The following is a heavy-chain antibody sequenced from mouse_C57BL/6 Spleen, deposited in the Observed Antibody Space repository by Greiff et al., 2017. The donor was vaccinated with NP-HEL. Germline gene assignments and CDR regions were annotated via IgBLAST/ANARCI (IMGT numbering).Heavy chain of an antibody. CDR2: INPNYGTT. J-gene: IGHJ4*01. CDR3: ANYGSSLYYYAMDY. Sequence: VQLQQSGPELVKPGASVKISCKASGYSFTDYNMNWVKQSNGKSLEWIGVINPNYGTTSYNQKFKGKATLTVDQSSSTAYMQLNSLTSEDSAVYYCANYGSSLYYYAMDYWGQGTSVTVSS. CDR1: GYSFTDYN. V-gene: IGHV1-39*01. D-gene: IGHD1-1*01.